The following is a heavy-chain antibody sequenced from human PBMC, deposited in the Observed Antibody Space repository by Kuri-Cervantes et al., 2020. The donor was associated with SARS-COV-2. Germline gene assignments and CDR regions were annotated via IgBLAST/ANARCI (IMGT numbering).Heavy chain of an antibody. D-gene: IGHD4-23*01. CDR2: IIPILGMT. CDR3: ASAQTTVVYYYYYGMDD. J-gene: IGHJ6*02. V-gene: IGHV1-69*04. CDR1: GCTFSTYA. Sequence: SVKVSCKASGCTFSTYAISWVRQAPGQGLEWMGRIIPILGMTNYAQKFQGRVTITADKSTSTAYMELRSLRSEDTAVDYCASAQTTVVYYYYYGMDDWGQGTTVTVSS.